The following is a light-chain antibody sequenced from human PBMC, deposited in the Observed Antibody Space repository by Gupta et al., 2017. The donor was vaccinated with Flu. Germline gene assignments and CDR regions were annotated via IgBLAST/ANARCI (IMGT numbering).Light chain of an antibody. Sequence: IVVTQSTDSLAASPGARATINCKSSQSVLYRSNNKNYLAWYQQKPGQPPKLITYWASTRESGVPDRSSGSGSGKVCPLTISSLAAEDAAVYYRQQYNSPPRTFGQGTKVEIK. CDR3: QQYNSPPRT. J-gene: IGKJ1*01. CDR1: QSVLYRSNNKNY. V-gene: IGKV4-1*01. CDR2: WAS.